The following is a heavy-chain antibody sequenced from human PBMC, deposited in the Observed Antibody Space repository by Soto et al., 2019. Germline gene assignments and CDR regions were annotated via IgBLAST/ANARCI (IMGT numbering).Heavy chain of an antibody. V-gene: IGHV3-53*01. Sequence: LRLSCAASGFTVSSNYMSWVRQAPGKGLEWVSVIYSGGSTYYADSVKGRFTISRDNSKNTLYLQMNSLRAEDTAVYYCARDFKGVKDAFDIWGQGTMVTVSS. CDR1: GFTVSSNY. CDR3: ARDFKGVKDAFDI. CDR2: IYSGGST. D-gene: IGHD2-21*01. J-gene: IGHJ3*02.